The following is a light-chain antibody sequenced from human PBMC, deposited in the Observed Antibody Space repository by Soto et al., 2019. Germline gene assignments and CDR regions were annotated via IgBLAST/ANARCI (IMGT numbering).Light chain of an antibody. V-gene: IGKV3-15*01. CDR2: GAS. Sequence: EKVMTQSPATLSLSLGERATLSCRASESVSNNLAWYHQRPGQAPRLLIYGASTRATGIPDRFSGSGSGTEFTLTISSLEPEDFAVYYCQHFGSSLRTFGQGTKVDIK. J-gene: IGKJ1*01. CDR1: ESVSNN. CDR3: QHFGSSLRT.